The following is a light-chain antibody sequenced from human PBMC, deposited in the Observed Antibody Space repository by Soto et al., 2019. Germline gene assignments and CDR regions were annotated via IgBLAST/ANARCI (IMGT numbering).Light chain of an antibody. CDR3: QQYYNWPLS. Sequence: EIVMTQSPATLSVSPGERATLSCRASQSFSYYAAWYQQKPGQVPRLLLYGTSTRATGIPARFSGSGSGTEFTLTISSLQSEDSALYYCQQYYNWPLSFGGGTKVEIK. CDR2: GTS. V-gene: IGKV3-15*01. CDR1: QSFSYY. J-gene: IGKJ4*01.